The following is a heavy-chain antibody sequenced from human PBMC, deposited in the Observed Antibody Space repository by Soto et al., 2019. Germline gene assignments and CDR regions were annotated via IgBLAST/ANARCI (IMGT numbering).Heavy chain of an antibody. CDR3: AKGKRFLEWLGLRPRDDAFDI. V-gene: IGHV4-59*01. D-gene: IGHD3-3*01. CDR1: GGSISSYY. CDR2: IYYSGST. Sequence: PSETLSLTCTVSGGSISSYYWSWIRQPPGKGLEWIGYIYYSGSTNYNPSLKSRVTISVDTSKNQFSLKLSSVTAADTAVYYCAKGKRFLEWLGLRPRDDAFDIWGQGTMVTVSS. J-gene: IGHJ3*02.